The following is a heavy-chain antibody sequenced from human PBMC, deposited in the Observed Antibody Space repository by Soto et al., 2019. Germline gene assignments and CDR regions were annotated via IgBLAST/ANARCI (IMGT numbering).Heavy chain of an antibody. Sequence: EVHLLESGGGLVQPGGSLRLSCAASGFTFSSYAMSWVRQAPGKGLEWVSAISGSGGSTYYADSVKGRFTISRDNSKNTLYLQMNSLRAEDTAVYYCAKDRLPVTGAFDIWGQGTMVTVSS. CDR2: ISGSGGST. V-gene: IGHV3-23*01. D-gene: IGHD3-16*01. CDR3: AKDRLPVTGAFDI. CDR1: GFTFSSYA. J-gene: IGHJ3*02.